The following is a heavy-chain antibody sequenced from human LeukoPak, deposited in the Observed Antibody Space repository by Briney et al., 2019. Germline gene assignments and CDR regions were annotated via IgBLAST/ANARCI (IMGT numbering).Heavy chain of an antibody. D-gene: IGHD3-10*01. Sequence: PGGSLRLSCAASGFTFSDYYMSWIRQAPGKGLEWIGSIYYSGSTYYNPSLKSRVTISVDTSKNQFSLKLNSVTAADTAVYYCARRWFGENAFDIWGQGTMVTVSS. J-gene: IGHJ3*02. CDR1: GFTFSDYY. V-gene: IGHV4-38-2*01. CDR3: ARRWFGENAFDI. CDR2: IYYSGST.